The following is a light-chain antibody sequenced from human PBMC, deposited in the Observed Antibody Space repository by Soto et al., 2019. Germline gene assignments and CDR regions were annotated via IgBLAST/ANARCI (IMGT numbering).Light chain of an antibody. Sequence: QSVLTQPPSAYGAPGQSVTISCTGTSSDVGGYNYVSWYQQHPGKAPKLLISEVSKRPSGVPDRFSGSKSANTASLTVAGLQAEDEADYYGTSYSGSNDFVVFGGGTKLTVL. J-gene: IGLJ2*01. CDR2: EVS. CDR1: SSDVGGYNY. CDR3: TSYSGSNDFVV. V-gene: IGLV2-8*01.